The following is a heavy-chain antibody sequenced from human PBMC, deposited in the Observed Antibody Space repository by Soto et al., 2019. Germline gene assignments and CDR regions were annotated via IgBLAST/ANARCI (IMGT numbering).Heavy chain of an antibody. CDR2: INPNSGGT. D-gene: IGHD3-22*01. CDR3: ARAMIAGSVDY. Sequence: ASVKVSCKASGYTFTGYYMHWVRQAPGQGLEWMGWINPNSGGTNYAQKFQGWVTMTRDTSISTAYMELSWLRSDDTAVYYCARAMIAGSVDYWGQGTLVTVSS. V-gene: IGHV1-2*04. J-gene: IGHJ4*02. CDR1: GYTFTGYY.